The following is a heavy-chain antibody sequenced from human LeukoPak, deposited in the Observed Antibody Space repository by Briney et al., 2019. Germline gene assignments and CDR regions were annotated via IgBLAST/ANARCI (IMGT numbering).Heavy chain of an antibody. V-gene: IGHV3-23*01. CDR2: ISGSGGST. J-gene: IGHJ6*03. CDR3: ARNYCSSASCSAKTLYYYYYYMDV. D-gene: IGHD2-2*01. CDR1: GFTFSSYA. Sequence: GGSLRLSCAASGFTFSSYAMSWVRQAPGKGLEWVSAISGSGGSTYYADSVKGRFTISRDNSKNTLYLQMNSLRAEDTAVYYCARNYCSSASCSAKTLYYYYYYMDVWGKGTTVTVSS.